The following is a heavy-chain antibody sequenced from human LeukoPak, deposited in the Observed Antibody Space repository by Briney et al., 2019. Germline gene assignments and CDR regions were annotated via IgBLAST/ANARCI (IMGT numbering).Heavy chain of an antibody. CDR3: ERAPLSYGRPSYYYYYMDV. CDR2: IIPIFGTA. CDR1: GGTFSSYA. J-gene: IGHJ6*03. D-gene: IGHD5-18*01. Sequence: SVKVSCKASGGTFSSYAISGVRQAPGQGLEWMGGIIPIFGTANYAQKFKGRVTITTDESTSTAYMELSSLRSEDTVVYYCERAPLSYGRPSYYYYYMDVWGKGTTVTVSS. V-gene: IGHV1-69*05.